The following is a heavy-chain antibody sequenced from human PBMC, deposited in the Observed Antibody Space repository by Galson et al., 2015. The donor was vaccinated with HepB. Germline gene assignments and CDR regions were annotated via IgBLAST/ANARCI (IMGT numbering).Heavy chain of an antibody. Sequence: SLRLSCAASGFTFSSYGMHWVRQAPGKGLEWVAIIWYDGSNKYYADSVKGRFTISRDNSRNTLYLQMNSLRAEDTAVYYCARQGGVSTSSPDYWGQGTLVTVSS. CDR2: IWYDGSNK. CDR3: ARQGGVSTSSPDY. J-gene: IGHJ4*02. D-gene: IGHD2-2*01. CDR1: GFTFSSYG. V-gene: IGHV3-33*01.